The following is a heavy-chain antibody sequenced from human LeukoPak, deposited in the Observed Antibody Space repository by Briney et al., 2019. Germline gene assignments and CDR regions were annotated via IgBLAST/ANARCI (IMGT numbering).Heavy chain of an antibody. D-gene: IGHD3-22*01. Sequence: ASVKVSCKASGYTFTGYYMHWVRQAPGQGLEWMGWINPNSGGTNYAQKFKGRFTMTRDTSISTAYMELSRLRSDDTAVYYCARESDSDSSGYYLYYFDYWGQGTLVTVSS. CDR1: GYTFTGYY. J-gene: IGHJ4*02. V-gene: IGHV1-2*02. CDR2: INPNSGGT. CDR3: ARESDSDSSGYYLYYFDY.